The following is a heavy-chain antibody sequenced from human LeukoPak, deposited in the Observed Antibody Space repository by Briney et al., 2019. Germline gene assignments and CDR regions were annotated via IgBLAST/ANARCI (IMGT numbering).Heavy chain of an antibody. D-gene: IGHD3-16*01. CDR3: ARNQQLGGHSYYYYGMDV. CDR1: GFTSIAYA. V-gene: IGHV3-23*01. J-gene: IGHJ6*02. Sequence: GGSLRLSCVGSGFTSIAYALTWARQAPGKGLEWVSGISGGGVTTYYADSVKGRFTISRDNSKNTLYLQMNSLRADDTAIYYCARNQQLGGHSYYYYGMDVWGQGTSVTVSS. CDR2: ISGGGVTT.